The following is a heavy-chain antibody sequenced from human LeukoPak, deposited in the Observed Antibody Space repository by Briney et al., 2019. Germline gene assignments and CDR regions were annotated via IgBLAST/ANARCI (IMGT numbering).Heavy chain of an antibody. D-gene: IGHD2-2*01. CDR1: GFTFSNDR. Sequence: GGSLRLSCEVSGFTFSNDRMNWVRQASGKRLEWVSSISGSSDYIDYADSLKGRFTISRDNAKNSLYLQMNSLRVEDTALYYCARDTGYEGYFDLWGRGTLVTVSS. CDR2: ISGSSDYI. CDR3: ARDTGYEGYFDL. J-gene: IGHJ2*01. V-gene: IGHV3-21*06.